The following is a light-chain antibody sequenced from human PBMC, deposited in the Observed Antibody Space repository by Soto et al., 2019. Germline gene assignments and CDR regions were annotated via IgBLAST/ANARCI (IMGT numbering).Light chain of an antibody. J-gene: IGKJ5*01. V-gene: IGKV3-20*01. CDR2: GAP. Sequence: ESILTQSPDTLSLSPGERGTLSCRATQTLSSNYLAWCQQRPGQAPRPLIYGAPTRAAGIPDRFSGSGSGTDFTLTITRLEPEDSAVYFCQQYIGPPTTLGPGTRPEI. CDR3: QQYIGPPTT. CDR1: QTLSSNY.